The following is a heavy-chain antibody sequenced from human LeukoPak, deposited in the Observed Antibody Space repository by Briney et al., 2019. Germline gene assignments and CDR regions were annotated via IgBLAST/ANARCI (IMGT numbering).Heavy chain of an antibody. Sequence: PGGSLRLSCEASGFTFRSFGMSWVRQAPGKGLEGVSGFSGSGGSTSYADSVKGRFTISRDMSKNTLYLQMNTLRAEDTAIYYCAKEFPGYSFDYWGQGTLVTVSS. D-gene: IGHD5-12*01. CDR2: FSGSGGST. J-gene: IGHJ4*02. CDR3: AKEFPGYSFDY. V-gene: IGHV3-23*01. CDR1: GFTFRSFG.